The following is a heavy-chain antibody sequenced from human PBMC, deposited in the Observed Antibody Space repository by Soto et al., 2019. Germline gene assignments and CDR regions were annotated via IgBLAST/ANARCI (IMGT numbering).Heavy chain of an antibody. V-gene: IGHV1-69*04. Sequence: APVKVSCKASGGTFSSYTISWVRQAPGQGLEWMGRIIPILGIANYAQKFQGRVTITADKSTSTAYMELSSLRSEDTAVYYCARDSRPGVTNQYMDVWGKGTTVTVSS. CDR2: IIPILGIA. CDR1: GGTFSSYT. CDR3: ARDSRPGVTNQYMDV. J-gene: IGHJ6*03. D-gene: IGHD4-17*01.